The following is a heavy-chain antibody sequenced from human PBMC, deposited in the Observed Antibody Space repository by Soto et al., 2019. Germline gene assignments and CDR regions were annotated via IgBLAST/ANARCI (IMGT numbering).Heavy chain of an antibody. CDR2: IYYSGST. J-gene: IGHJ4*02. CDR3: ARRWGSSSNFDY. Sequence: QLQLQESGPGLVKPSETLSLTCTVSGGSISSSSHFWVWIRQPPGKGLEWIGNIYYSGSTFYNPSLKSRVTISVDTSKDHFSLRLSSVTAADTAVYYCARRWGSSSNFDYWGQGTLVTVSS. D-gene: IGHD6-6*01. V-gene: IGHV4-39*02. CDR1: GGSISSSSHF.